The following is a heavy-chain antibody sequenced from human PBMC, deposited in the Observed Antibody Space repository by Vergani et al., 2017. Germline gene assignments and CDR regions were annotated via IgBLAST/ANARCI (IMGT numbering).Heavy chain of an antibody. CDR3: AKEGGGYCSGGTCYPEY. CDR2: IRSDESRR. V-gene: IGHV3-30*02. J-gene: IGHJ4*02. D-gene: IGHD2-15*01. Sequence: VHLVESGGGLVQPGGSLRLSCAASGFTFNSYGMHWVRQAPGKGLEWVASIRSDESRRYYGDSMEGPFTISRDNSKNTLYLQMKSLRPEDTAVYYCAKEGGGYCSGGTCYPEYWGQGTLVIVSS. CDR1: GFTFNSYG.